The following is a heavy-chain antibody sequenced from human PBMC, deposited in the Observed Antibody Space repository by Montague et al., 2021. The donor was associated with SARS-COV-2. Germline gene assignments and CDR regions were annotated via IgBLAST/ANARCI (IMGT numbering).Heavy chain of an antibody. Sequence: YNPSLKSRVTISVDPSKNQFSLKLTSLTAADTAVYFCASEGAVVGAGRTFDIWGQGIMV. D-gene: IGHD1-26*01. J-gene: IGHJ3*02. CDR3: ASEGAVVGAGRTFDI. V-gene: IGHV4-30-2*04.